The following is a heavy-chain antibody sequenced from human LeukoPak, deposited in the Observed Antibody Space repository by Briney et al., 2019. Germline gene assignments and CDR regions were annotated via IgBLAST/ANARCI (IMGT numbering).Heavy chain of an antibody. V-gene: IGHV1-2*02. J-gene: IGHJ4*02. D-gene: IGHD2-2*01. CDR1: GYTFTGYY. Sequence: GASVKVSCKASGYTFTGYYMHWVRQAPGQGLEWMGWINPNSGGTNYAQKFQGRVTMTRDTSISTAYMELSRLRSDDTAVYYCARVSPFHCSSTSCSDLYFDYWGQGTLVTVSS. CDR3: ARVSPFHCSSTSCSDLYFDY. CDR2: INPNSGGT.